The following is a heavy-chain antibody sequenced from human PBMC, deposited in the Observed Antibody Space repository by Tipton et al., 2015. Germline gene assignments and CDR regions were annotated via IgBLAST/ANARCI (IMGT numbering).Heavy chain of an antibody. CDR3: ARGSYTNYMDV. CDR1: GYTFTSYD. Sequence: QSGAEVKKPGASVKVSCKASGYTFTSYDIKWVRQAPGHGLEWVGIINPSAGRTTYAQKFQDRVTVARDTSTWIVYMELRSLRFEDTAVYYCARGSYTNYMDVWGPGTTVTVSS. V-gene: IGHV1-46*01. D-gene: IGHD5-18*01. J-gene: IGHJ6*03. CDR2: INPSAGRT.